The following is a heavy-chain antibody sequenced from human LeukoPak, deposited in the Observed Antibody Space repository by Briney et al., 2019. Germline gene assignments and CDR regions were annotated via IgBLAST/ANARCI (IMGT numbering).Heavy chain of an antibody. CDR2: IKQDGSEK. CDR1: GFTFSSYW. D-gene: IGHD3-9*01. CDR3: AKDRGLRYFDWLLTI. V-gene: IGHV3-7*03. Sequence: GGSLRLSCAASGFTFSSYWMSWVRQAPGKGLGWVANIKQDGSEKYYVDSVKGRFTISRDNSKNTLYLQMNSLRAEDTAVYYCAKDRGLRYFDWLLTIWGQGTLVTVSS. J-gene: IGHJ4*02.